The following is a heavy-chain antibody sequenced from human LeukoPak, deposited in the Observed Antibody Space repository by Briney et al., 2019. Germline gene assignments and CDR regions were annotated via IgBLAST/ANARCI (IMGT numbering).Heavy chain of an antibody. Sequence: ASVKVSCKASGYTFTDYYVHWVRQAPGQGLEWMGWMNPNSGGTNYAQRLQGRVTMTRDTSISTAYMELTRLRFDDTAVFYCATSRGGTSFDYWGQGTLVTVSS. CDR3: ATSRGGTSFDY. J-gene: IGHJ4*02. CDR2: MNPNSGGT. CDR1: GYTFTDYY. D-gene: IGHD2-2*01. V-gene: IGHV1-2*02.